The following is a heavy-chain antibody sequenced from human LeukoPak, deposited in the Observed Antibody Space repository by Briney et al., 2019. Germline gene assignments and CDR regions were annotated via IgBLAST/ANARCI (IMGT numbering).Heavy chain of an antibody. J-gene: IGHJ6*02. CDR1: GFTCSSYW. CDR2: INHNGNVN. D-gene: IGHD3-16*01. CDR3: AKGGGLDV. Sequence: GGSLRLSCAASGFTCSSYWMNWARQAPGKGLVWVASINHNGNVNYYVDSVKGRFTISRDNAKTSLYLQMSNLRAEDTAVNFCAKGGGLDVWGQGATVTVSS. V-gene: IGHV3-7*03.